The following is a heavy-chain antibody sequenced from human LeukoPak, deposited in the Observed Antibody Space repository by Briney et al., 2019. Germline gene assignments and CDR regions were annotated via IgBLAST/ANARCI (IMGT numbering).Heavy chain of an antibody. CDR3: ARRYDFWSGRFDY. V-gene: IGHV1-2*02. J-gene: IGHJ4*02. CDR2: INPNSGGT. Sequence: ASVKVSCKASGYTFTDDYMHWLRQAPGQGLEWMGWINPNSGGTSYAQKFQGRVTMTRDTSISTAYMELSRLRSDDTAVYYCARRYDFWSGRFDYWGQGTLVTVSS. CDR1: GYTFTDDY. D-gene: IGHD3-3*01.